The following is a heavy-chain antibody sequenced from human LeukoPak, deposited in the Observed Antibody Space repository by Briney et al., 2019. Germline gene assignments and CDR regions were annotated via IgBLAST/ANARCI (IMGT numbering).Heavy chain of an antibody. CDR3: ARVGTDGSGSYYIDY. V-gene: IGHV4-59*01. CDR1: GGSINSYY. Sequence: SETLSLTCTVSGGSINSYYWSWIRQPPGKGLEWIGYIYYSGSTNYNPSLKSRVTISVDTSKNQFSLKLSSVTAADTAVYYCARVGTDGSGSYYIDYWGQGTLVTVSS. CDR2: IYYSGST. D-gene: IGHD3-10*01. J-gene: IGHJ4*02.